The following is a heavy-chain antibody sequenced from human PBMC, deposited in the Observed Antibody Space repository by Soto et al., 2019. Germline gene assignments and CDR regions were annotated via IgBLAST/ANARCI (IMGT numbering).Heavy chain of an antibody. D-gene: IGHD6-6*01. J-gene: IGHJ4*02. CDR2: ITGSGGGT. Sequence: GGSLRLSCVASGFTFSSYALTWVRQAPGKGLEWVSSITGSGGGTHYADSVKGRFTISRDNSKSTLYLQMNSLRAEDTAVYYCAKYLSSPNFDYWGQGPLVTVSS. CDR1: GFTFSSYA. CDR3: AKYLSSPNFDY. V-gene: IGHV3-23*01.